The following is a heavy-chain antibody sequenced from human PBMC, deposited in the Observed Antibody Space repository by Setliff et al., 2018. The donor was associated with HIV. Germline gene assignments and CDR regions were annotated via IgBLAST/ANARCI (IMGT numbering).Heavy chain of an antibody. CDR3: ARDGSYGWDY. D-gene: IGHD5-18*01. J-gene: IGHJ4*02. V-gene: IGHV4-59*11. CDR2: IYYSGST. Sequence: SETLSLTCTVSGGSISSHYWSWIRQPPGKGLEWIGYIYYSGSTNYNPSLKSRVTISVDTSKNQFSLKLSSVTAADTAVYYCARDGSYGWDYWGQGTLVTVSS. CDR1: GGSISSHY.